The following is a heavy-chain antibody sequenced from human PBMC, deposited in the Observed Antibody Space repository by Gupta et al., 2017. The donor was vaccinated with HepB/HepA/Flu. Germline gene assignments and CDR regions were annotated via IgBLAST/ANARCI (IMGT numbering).Heavy chain of an antibody. CDR1: GFTFSDNY. D-gene: IGHD6-13*01. Sequence: QVQLVESGGGLVKPGGSLRLSCAASGFTFSDNYMRWIRQAPGQGLEWVSYISSSGSTIYYADSVKGRFTISRDNAKNSLYLQMNSLRAEDTAVYYCARDTFVGSSWSSVYYGMDVWGQGTTVTVSS. CDR3: ARDTFVGSSWSSVYYGMDV. J-gene: IGHJ6*02. V-gene: IGHV3-11*01. CDR2: ISSSGSTI.